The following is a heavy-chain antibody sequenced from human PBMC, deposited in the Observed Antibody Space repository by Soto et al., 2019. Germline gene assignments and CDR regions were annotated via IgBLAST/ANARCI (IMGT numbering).Heavy chain of an antibody. CDR1: GFTFTSSA. D-gene: IGHD3-22*01. V-gene: IGHV1-58*01. CDR3: AAIPHLHYYDSSGYAYYFDY. J-gene: IGHJ4*02. CDR2: IVVGSGNT. Sequence: SVKVSCKASGFTFTSSAVQWVRQARGQRLEWIGWIVVGSGNTNYAQKFQERVTITRDMSTSTAYMELSSLRSEDTAVYYCAAIPHLHYYDSSGYAYYFDYWGQGTLVTVSS.